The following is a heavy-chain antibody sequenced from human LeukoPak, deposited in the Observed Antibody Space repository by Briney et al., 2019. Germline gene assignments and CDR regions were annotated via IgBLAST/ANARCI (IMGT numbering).Heavy chain of an antibody. Sequence: SETLSLTCAVYGGSFSGYYWSWIRQPPGKGLEWIGEINHSGSTNYNPSLKSRVTISVDTSKNQYSLKLSSVTAADTAVYYCARGLDPWGQGTLVTVSS. V-gene: IGHV4-34*01. CDR2: INHSGST. CDR3: ARGLDP. CDR1: GGSFSGYY. J-gene: IGHJ5*02.